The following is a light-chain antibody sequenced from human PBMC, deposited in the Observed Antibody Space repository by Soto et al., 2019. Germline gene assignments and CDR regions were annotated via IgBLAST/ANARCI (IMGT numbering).Light chain of an antibody. V-gene: IGKV3-20*01. J-gene: IGKJ1*01. CDR2: CAS. Sequence: EIVMTQSPATLSVSPGKRVILSCWASQSGSTNLAWYQQKPGQAPRLLIYCASSRATGIPDRFSGSGAGTDFTLTISRVEPGDFAVYYCQQYGSSPWTFGQGTKVDIK. CDR1: QSGSTN. CDR3: QQYGSSPWT.